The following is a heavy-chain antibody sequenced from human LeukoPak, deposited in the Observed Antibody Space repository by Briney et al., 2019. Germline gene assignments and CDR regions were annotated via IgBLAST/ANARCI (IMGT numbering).Heavy chain of an antibody. CDR2: ISSSGSTI. J-gene: IGHJ6*03. Sequence: PGGSLRLSCAASGFTFSSYEMNWVRQAPGKGLEWVSYISSSGSTIYYADSVKGRFTISRDNSKNTLYLQMNSLRAEDTAVYYCAKTMEDSSGWFYYYYMDVWGKGTTVTISS. D-gene: IGHD6-19*01. CDR3: AKTMEDSSGWFYYYYMDV. CDR1: GFTFSSYE. V-gene: IGHV3-48*03.